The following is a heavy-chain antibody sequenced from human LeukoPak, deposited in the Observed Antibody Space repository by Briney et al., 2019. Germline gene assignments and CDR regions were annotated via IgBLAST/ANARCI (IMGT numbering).Heavy chain of an antibody. D-gene: IGHD2-2*01. V-gene: IGHV3-74*01. Sequence: PGGSLRLSCAASGFTFSSYWMHWVRQAPGKGPVWVSRIKSDGSSTTYADSVKGRFTISRDNAKNTLYLQMNSLRAEDTAVYYCARDYASVPAAIWGNWFDPWGQGTLVTVSS. CDR1: GFTFSSYW. CDR2: IKSDGSST. CDR3: ARDYASVPAAIWGNWFDP. J-gene: IGHJ5*02.